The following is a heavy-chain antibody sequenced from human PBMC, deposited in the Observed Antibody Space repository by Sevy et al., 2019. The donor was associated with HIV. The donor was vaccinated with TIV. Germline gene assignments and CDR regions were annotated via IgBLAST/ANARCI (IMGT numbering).Heavy chain of an antibody. V-gene: IGHV3-30-3*01. CDR3: ASPLWSREDRLQYCRGDCYLPAEAFDI. Sequence: GGSLRLSCAASGFTFSSYAMHWVRQAPGKGLEWVAVISYDGSNKYYADSVKGRFTISRDNSKNTLYLQMNSLRAEDTAVYYCASPLWSREDRLQYCRGDCYLPAEAFDIWGQGTMVTVSS. CDR2: ISYDGSNK. D-gene: IGHD2-21*02. J-gene: IGHJ3*02. CDR1: GFTFSSYA.